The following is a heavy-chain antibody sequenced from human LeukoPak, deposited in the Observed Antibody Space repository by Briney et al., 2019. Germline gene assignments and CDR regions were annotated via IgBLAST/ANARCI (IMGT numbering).Heavy chain of an antibody. V-gene: IGHV1-8*03. CDR3: AATLYCSTTSCFNEYFQH. D-gene: IGHD2-2*01. Sequence: ASVKVSRKASGYTFTSYDINWVRQATGQGLEWMGWMNPNSGNTDYAQKFQGRVTFTGNTSISTAYMELSSLRSEDTAVYYCAATLYCSTTSCFNEYFQHWGQGTLVTVSS. CDR1: GYTFTSYD. J-gene: IGHJ1*01. CDR2: MNPNSGNT.